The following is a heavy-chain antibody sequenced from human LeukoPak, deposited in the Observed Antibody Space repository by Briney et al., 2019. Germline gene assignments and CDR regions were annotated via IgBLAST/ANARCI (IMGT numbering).Heavy chain of an antibody. CDR3: ARDRYSGYDFGGYYYGMDV. J-gene: IGHJ6*02. Sequence: SETLSLTCTVSGGSISSGGYYWSWIRQHPGKGLEWIGYIYYSGSTYYNPSLKSRVTISVDTSKNQFSLKLSSVTAADTAVYYCARDRYSGYDFGGYYYGMDVWGQGTTVTVS. D-gene: IGHD5-12*01. CDR2: IYYSGST. V-gene: IGHV4-31*03. CDR1: GGSISSGGYY.